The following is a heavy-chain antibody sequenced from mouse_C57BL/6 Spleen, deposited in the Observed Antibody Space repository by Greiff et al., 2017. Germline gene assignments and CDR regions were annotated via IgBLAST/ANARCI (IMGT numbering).Heavy chain of an antibody. CDR3: ARGYYGSSSYWYFDV. CDR2: INPNNGGT. J-gene: IGHJ1*03. Sequence: VQLKQSGPELVKPGASVKMSCKASGYTFTDYNMHWVKQSHGKSLEWIGYINPNNGGTSYNQKFKGKATLTVNKSSSTAYMELRSLTSEDSAVYCCARGYYGSSSYWYFDVWGTGTTVTVSS. D-gene: IGHD1-1*01. V-gene: IGHV1-22*01. CDR1: GYTFTDYN.